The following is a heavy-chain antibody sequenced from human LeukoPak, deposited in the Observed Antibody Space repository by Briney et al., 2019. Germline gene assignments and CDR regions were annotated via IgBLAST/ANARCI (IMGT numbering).Heavy chain of an antibody. J-gene: IGHJ3*02. CDR2: INPNSGGT. CDR3: ARVGDGLNDAFDI. CDR1: GYTFTSYD. Sequence: GASVKVSCKASGYTFTSYDINWVRQATGQGLEWMGRINPNSGGTNYAQKFQGRVTMTRDTSISTAYMELSRLRSDDTAVYYCARVGDGLNDAFDIWGQGTMVTVSS. D-gene: IGHD5-24*01. V-gene: IGHV1-2*06.